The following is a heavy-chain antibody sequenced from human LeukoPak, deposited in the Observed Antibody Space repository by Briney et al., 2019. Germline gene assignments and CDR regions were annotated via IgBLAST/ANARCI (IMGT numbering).Heavy chain of an antibody. CDR3: ARVGQYQLPPYFDY. D-gene: IGHD2-2*01. CDR2: IWYDGSNK. Sequence: GRSLRLSCAASGFTFSSYGMHWVRQAPGKGLEWVAVIWYDGSNKYYADSVKGRFTISRDNAKNSLYLQMNSLRAEDTAVYYCARVGQYQLPPYFDYWGQGTLVTVSS. CDR1: GFTFSSYG. J-gene: IGHJ4*02. V-gene: IGHV3-33*01.